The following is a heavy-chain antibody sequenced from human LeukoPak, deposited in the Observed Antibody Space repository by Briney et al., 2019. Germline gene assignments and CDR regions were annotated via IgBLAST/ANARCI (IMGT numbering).Heavy chain of an antibody. V-gene: IGHV3-48*03. CDR2: ISSSGSTI. D-gene: IGHD3-10*02. Sequence: GGSLRLSCAASEFTFSSYAMNWVRQAPGKGLEWVSYISSSGSTIYYADSVKGRFTISRDNAKNSLYLQMNSLRAEDTAVYYCAELGITMIGGVWGKGTTVTISS. CDR3: AELGITMIGGV. CDR1: EFTFSSYA. J-gene: IGHJ6*04.